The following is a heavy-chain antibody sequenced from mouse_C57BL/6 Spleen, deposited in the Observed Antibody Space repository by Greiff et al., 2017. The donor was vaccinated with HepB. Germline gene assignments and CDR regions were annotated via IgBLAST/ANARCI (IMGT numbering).Heavy chain of an antibody. V-gene: IGHV1-62-2*01. CDR3: ARHEEGYYDYDSGAGFAY. Sequence: QVHVKQSGAELVKPGASVKLSCKASGYTFTEYTIHWVKQRSGQGLEWIGWFYPGSGSIKYNEKFKDKATLTADKSSSTVYMELSRLTSEDSAVYFCARHEEGYYDYDSGAGFAYWGQGTLVTVSA. D-gene: IGHD2-4*01. J-gene: IGHJ3*01. CDR1: GYTFTEYT. CDR2: FYPGSGSI.